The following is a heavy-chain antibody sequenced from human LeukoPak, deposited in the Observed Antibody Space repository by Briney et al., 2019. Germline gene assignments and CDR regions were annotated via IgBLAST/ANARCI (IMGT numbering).Heavy chain of an antibody. Sequence: GASVKVSCKASGGTFSSYAISWVRQAPGQGLEWMGRIIPILGIANYAQKFQGRVTITADKSTSTAYMELSSLRSEDTAVYYCARDPTGHSSSWYYYYGMDVWGQGTTDTVSS. CDR2: IIPILGIA. D-gene: IGHD6-13*01. CDR3: ARDPTGHSSSWYYYYGMDV. V-gene: IGHV1-69*04. J-gene: IGHJ6*02. CDR1: GGTFSSYA.